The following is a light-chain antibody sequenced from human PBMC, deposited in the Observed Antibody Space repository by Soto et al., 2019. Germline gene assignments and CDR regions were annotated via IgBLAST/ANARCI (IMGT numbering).Light chain of an antibody. V-gene: IGKV3-11*01. CDR2: DAS. Sequence: EIVLTQSPATLSLSPGERATLSCRASQSVSSYLAWYQQKPGQAPRLLIYDASNRATGIPARFSGSGSGTDFTPTISSLEPEDVADYYCQQLSNWPRTFGQGTKLEIK. CDR3: QQLSNWPRT. J-gene: IGKJ2*01. CDR1: QSVSSY.